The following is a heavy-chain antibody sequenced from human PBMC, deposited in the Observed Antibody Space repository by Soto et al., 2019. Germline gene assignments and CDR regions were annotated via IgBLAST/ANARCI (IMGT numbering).Heavy chain of an antibody. CDR1: GFTFDDYA. J-gene: IGHJ6*03. D-gene: IGHD2-2*01. V-gene: IGHV3-9*01. Sequence: PGGSLRLSCAASGFTFDDYAMHWVRQAPGKGLEWVSGISWNSGSIGYADSVKGRFTISRDNAKNSLYLQMNSLRAEDTALYYCAKGPPYCSSTSCYLNYMDVWGKGTTVTVSS. CDR3: AKGPPYCSSTSCYLNYMDV. CDR2: ISWNSGSI.